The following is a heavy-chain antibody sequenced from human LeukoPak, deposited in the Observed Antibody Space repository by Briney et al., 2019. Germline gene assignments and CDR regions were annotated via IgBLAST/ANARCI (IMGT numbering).Heavy chain of an antibody. J-gene: IGHJ4*02. V-gene: IGHV1-46*01. CDR2: INPRGDEA. Sequence: GASVKVSCKASGFTFSVYWMHWVRQAPGQGLEWMGVINPRGDEAVYAQKFQGRITMTRDTPTNTAYMELSSLGPEDTAVVYCARDLGSGWNFDYWGQGTLVTVSS. CDR3: ARDLGSGWNFDY. D-gene: IGHD6-19*01. CDR1: GFTFSVYW.